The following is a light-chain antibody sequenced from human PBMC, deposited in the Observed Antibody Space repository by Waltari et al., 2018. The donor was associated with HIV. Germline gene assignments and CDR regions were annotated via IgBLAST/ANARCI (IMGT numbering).Light chain of an antibody. J-gene: IGKJ4*02. Sequence: TQYPSLLSVSVGDRVTIMCRASEGIGSDLARFQQTGGKAPKRLIFAGSTLQTGVPLRFSGSGAGTQFTLTISSLQAEDFATYFCQQQNSFPLTFGGGTKV. CDR1: EGIGSD. CDR2: AGS. CDR3: QQQNSFPLT. V-gene: IGKV1-9*01.